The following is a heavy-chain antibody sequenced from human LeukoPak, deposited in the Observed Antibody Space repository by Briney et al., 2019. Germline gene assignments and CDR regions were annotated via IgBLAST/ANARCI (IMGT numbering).Heavy chain of an antibody. CDR3: ARWILSHDDYGMDV. CDR2: IHHSGST. CDR1: GGSISNYY. Sequence: SETLSLTCTVSGGSISNYYWSWIRRPPGEGLEWIAYIHHSGSTNYNPSLQSRFSISADTSKNQFSLKLNSVTAADSAVYYCARWILSHDDYGMDVWGQGTTVTVSS. D-gene: IGHD5-12*01. J-gene: IGHJ6*02. V-gene: IGHV4-59*01.